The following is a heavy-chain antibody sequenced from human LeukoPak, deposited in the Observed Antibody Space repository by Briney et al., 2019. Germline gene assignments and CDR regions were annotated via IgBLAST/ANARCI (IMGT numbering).Heavy chain of an antibody. D-gene: IGHD2-21*02. V-gene: IGHV1-46*01. CDR3: AREVEFCGGDCYPAGGFDP. Sequence: ASVKVSCKASGYTFTSYYMHWVRQAPGQGLEWMGIINPSGGSTSYAQKFQGRVTMTRDTSTSTVYMELSSLRSEDTAVYYCAREVEFCGGDCYPAGGFDPWGQGTLVTVSS. CDR1: GYTFTSYY. J-gene: IGHJ5*02. CDR2: INPSGGST.